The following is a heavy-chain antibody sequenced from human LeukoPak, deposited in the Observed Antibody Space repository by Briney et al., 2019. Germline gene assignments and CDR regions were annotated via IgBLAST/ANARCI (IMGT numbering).Heavy chain of an antibody. D-gene: IGHD5-18*01. J-gene: IGHJ4*02. V-gene: IGHV3-9*01. CDR1: GFTFDDYA. CDR2: ISWNSGSI. Sequence: PGGSLRLSCAASGFTFDDYAMHWVRQAPGKGLEWVSGISWNSGSIGYADSVKGRFTISRDNAKKSLYLQMNSLRAEDTAVYYCARDLSGVTGYTYGRGIDYWGQGTLVTVSS. CDR3: ARDLSGVTGYTYGRGIDY.